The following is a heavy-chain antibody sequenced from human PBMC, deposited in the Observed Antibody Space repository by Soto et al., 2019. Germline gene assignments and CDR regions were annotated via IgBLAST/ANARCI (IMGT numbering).Heavy chain of an antibody. D-gene: IGHD3-3*01. CDR3: ARGGYGWSGYSYPDY. CDR2: IYYSGST. Sequence: SETLSLTCTVSGDSISSGGYYWSWIRQHPGKGLEWIGYIYYSGSTYYNPSLKSRVTISVDTSKNQFSLKLSSVTAADTAVYYCARGGYGWSGYSYPDYWGQGTLVTVSS. CDR1: GDSISSGGYY. J-gene: IGHJ4*02. V-gene: IGHV4-31*03.